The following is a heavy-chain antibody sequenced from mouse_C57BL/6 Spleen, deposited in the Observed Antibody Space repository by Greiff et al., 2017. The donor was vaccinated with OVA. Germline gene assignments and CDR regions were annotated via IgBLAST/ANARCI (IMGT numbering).Heavy chain of an antibody. CDR3: AKTDLWAMDY. CDR1: GFSLTSYG. J-gene: IGHJ4*01. V-gene: IGHV2-4*01. Sequence: VMLVESGPGLVQPSQSLSITCTVSGFSLTSYGVHWVRQPPGKGLEWLGVIWSGGSTDYNAAFISRLSISKDNSKSQVFFKMNSLQADDTAIYYCAKTDLWAMDYWGQGTSVTVSS. CDR2: IWSGGST. D-gene: IGHD6-2*01.